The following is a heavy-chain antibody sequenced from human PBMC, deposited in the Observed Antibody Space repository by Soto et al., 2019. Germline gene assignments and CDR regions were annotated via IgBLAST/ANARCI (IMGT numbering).Heavy chain of an antibody. V-gene: IGHV1-18*01. Sequence: QVQLVQSEAEVKKPGASVKVSCRASGYIFTSYGISWVRQAPGQGLEWMGWINVDNGGTNYAQKFQGRVSMTKDTTPSTAYMELRSLRSDDTALYYCARDPHGANDFDYWGQGTLVTVSS. D-gene: IGHD4-17*01. J-gene: IGHJ4*02. CDR1: GYIFTSYG. CDR3: ARDPHGANDFDY. CDR2: INVDNGGT.